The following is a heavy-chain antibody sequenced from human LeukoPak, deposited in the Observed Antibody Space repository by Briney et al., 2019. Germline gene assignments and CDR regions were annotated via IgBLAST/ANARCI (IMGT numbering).Heavy chain of an antibody. CDR1: GFTFSSYG. CDR2: IWYDGSNK. V-gene: IGHV3-33*06. Sequence: GGSLRLSCAASGFTFSSYGMHWVRQAPGKGLEWVAVIWYDGSNKYYADSVKGRFTISRDNSKNTLYLQMNSLRAEDTAVYYCAKNGGYSSGRPDNWGQGTLVTVSS. CDR3: AKNGGYSSGRPDN. D-gene: IGHD2-15*01. J-gene: IGHJ4*02.